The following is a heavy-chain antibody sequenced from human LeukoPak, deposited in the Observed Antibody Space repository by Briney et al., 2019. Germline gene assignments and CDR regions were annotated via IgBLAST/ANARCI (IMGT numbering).Heavy chain of an antibody. CDR2: ISGSGGST. J-gene: IGHJ4*02. CDR3: AKRIAAAAALYFDY. Sequence: PGGSLRLSCVGSGFTSIAYALTWARQAPGKGLEWVSAISGSGGSTYYADSVKGRFTISGDNSKNTLYLQMNSLRAEDTAVYYCAKRIAAAAALYFDYWGQGTLVTVSS. D-gene: IGHD6-13*01. V-gene: IGHV3-23*01. CDR1: GFTSIAYA.